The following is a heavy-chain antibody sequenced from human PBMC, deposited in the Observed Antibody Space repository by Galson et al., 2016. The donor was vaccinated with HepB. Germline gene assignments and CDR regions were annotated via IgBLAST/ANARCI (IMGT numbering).Heavy chain of an antibody. V-gene: IGHV3-53*01. D-gene: IGHD4-17*01. CDR1: GFTVSDSY. J-gene: IGHJ4*02. CDR3: ARDPPYGEDFVGGWLWY. Sequence: SLRLSCAASGFTVSDSYMSWVRQAPGKGLEWVSVIYGSGRTHYADSVKGRFTVSRDNSKNTVYPQMNSLRAEDTAVYYCARDPPYGEDFVGGWLWYWGQGTLVTVSS. CDR2: IYGSGRT.